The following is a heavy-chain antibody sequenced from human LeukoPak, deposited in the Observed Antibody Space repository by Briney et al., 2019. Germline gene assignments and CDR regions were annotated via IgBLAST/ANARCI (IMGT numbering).Heavy chain of an antibody. V-gene: IGHV1-24*01. J-gene: IGHJ6*02. CDR3: ATGSFTYSKYTPGWGMDV. D-gene: IGHD4-11*01. CDR2: FDPEDGET. CDR1: GYTLTELS. Sequence: GASVKVSCKVSGYTLTELSMHWVRQAPGKGLEWMGGFDPEDGETIYAQKFQGRVTMTEDTSTDTAYMELSSLRSEDTAVYYCATGSFTYSKYTPGWGMDVWGQGTTVTVSS.